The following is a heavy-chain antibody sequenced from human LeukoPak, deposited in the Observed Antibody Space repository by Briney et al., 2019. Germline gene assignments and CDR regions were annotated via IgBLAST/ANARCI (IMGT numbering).Heavy chain of an antibody. V-gene: IGHV1-2*02. Sequence: ASVKVSCKASGGTFSSYAISWVRQAPGQGLEWMAWINPNSGVTNYAPRFQGRVTMTRDTSITTAYMELISLRSDDTAVYYCARAISTVTPDYWGQGTLVTVSS. CDR2: INPNSGVT. J-gene: IGHJ4*02. CDR3: ARAISTVTPDY. D-gene: IGHD4-11*01. CDR1: GGTFSSYA.